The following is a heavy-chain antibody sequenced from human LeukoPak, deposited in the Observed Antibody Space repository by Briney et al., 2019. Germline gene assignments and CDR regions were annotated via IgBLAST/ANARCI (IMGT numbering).Heavy chain of an antibody. CDR1: GFTFSDFG. Sequence: PGGSLRLSCAASGFTFSDFGMEWVRQAPGKGLEWVAFIRHDGSNKYYADSVKGRFTISRDNSKNTLDLQMNSLRPDDTAVYYCAKDFDGPVNWGQGTLVTVSS. CDR2: IRHDGSNK. CDR3: AKDFDGPVN. D-gene: IGHD4-17*01. V-gene: IGHV3-30*02. J-gene: IGHJ4*02.